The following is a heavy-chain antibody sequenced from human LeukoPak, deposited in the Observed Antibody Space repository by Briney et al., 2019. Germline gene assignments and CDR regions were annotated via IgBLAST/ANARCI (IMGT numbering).Heavy chain of an antibody. CDR3: ARDDSYYDILTGQWNYFDY. CDR2: INPNSGGT. Sequence: GASVKVSCKASGYTFTGYYMHWVRQAPGQGLEWMGWINPNSGGTNYAQKFQGRVTMTRDTSISTACMELSRLKSDDTAVYYCARDDSYYDILTGQWNYFDYWGQGTLVTVSS. V-gene: IGHV1-2*02. CDR1: GYTFTGYY. D-gene: IGHD3-9*01. J-gene: IGHJ4*02.